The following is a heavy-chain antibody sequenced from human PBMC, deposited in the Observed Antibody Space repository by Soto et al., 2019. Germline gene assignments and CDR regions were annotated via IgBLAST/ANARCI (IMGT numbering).Heavy chain of an antibody. Sequence: PSETLSLACTFSVFSVISFSYYWSWIREPPWKGLEWIGYIYNSGSTNYNPSLKSRVTISVDTSKNHFSLRMSSVTAAETALYYCARERDSGSYSFDYWGRGTLVTVSS. V-gene: IGHV4-61*03. CDR3: ARERDSGSYSFDY. D-gene: IGHD3-10*01. CDR1: VFSVISFSYY. CDR2: IYNSGST. J-gene: IGHJ4*02.